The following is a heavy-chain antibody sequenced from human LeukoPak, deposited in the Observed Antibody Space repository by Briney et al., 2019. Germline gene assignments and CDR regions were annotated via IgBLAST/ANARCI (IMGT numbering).Heavy chain of an antibody. CDR3: ARRLYGDYVFDV. CDR1: GYIFTSYW. D-gene: IGHD4-17*01. CDR2: FYPGDSDT. V-gene: IGHV5-51*01. Sequence: AESLMISCKGSGYIFTSYWIGWVRQMPGKGLEWMGIFYPGDSDTRYSPSLEGEVTISALKSMNTAYLHWSSLRASGTAMYYCARRLYGDYVFDVWGQGTLVTVSS. J-gene: IGHJ4*02.